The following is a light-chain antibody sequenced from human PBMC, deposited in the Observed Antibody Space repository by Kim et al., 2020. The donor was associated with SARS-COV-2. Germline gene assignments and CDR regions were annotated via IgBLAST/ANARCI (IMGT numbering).Light chain of an antibody. V-gene: IGLV3-1*01. J-gene: IGLJ3*02. CDR1: KLGDKY. CDR3: QAWDSSTAV. Sequence: VSPGQTASFTCSGDKLGDKYACWYQQKPGQSPVLVIYQDSKRPSGIPERFSASNSGNTATLTISGTQAMDEADYYCQAWDSSTAVFGGGTQLTVL. CDR2: QDS.